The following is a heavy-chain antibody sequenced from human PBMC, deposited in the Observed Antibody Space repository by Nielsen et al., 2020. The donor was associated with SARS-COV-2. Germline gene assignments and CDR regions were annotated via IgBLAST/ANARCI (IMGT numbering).Heavy chain of an antibody. J-gene: IGHJ4*02. CDR3: AKMRDYDFWSGYCFDY. CDR1: GFTFSSYA. D-gene: IGHD3-3*01. V-gene: IGHV3-23*01. CDR2: ISGSGGST. Sequence: GESLKISCAASGFTFSSYAMSWVRQAPGKGLEWVSAISGSGGSTYYADSVKGRFTISRDNSKNTLYLQMNSLRAEDTAVYYCAKMRDYDFWSGYCFDYWGQGTLVTVSS.